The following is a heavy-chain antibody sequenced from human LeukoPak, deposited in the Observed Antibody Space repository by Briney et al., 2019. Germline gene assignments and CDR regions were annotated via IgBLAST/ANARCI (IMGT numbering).Heavy chain of an antibody. J-gene: IGHJ6*03. V-gene: IGHV3-30*04. D-gene: IGHD4-17*01. CDR3: ARVGRYGDYRFYYYYMDV. CDR2: ISYDGSNK. CDR1: GFTFSSYA. Sequence: PGGSLRLSCAASGFTFSSYAMHWVRQAPGKGLEWVAVISYDGSNKYYADSVKGRFTISRDNSKNTLYLQMNSLRAEDTAVYYCARVGRYGDYRFYYYYMDVWGKGTTVTVSS.